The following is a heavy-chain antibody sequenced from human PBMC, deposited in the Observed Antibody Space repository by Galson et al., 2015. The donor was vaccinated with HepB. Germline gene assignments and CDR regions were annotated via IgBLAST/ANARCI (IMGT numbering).Heavy chain of an antibody. CDR3: AREGHSSSSGSFDY. Sequence: SLRLSCAASGFTFSSYSMNWVRQAPGKGLEWVSSISSSSSYIYYADSVKGRFTISRDNAKNLLYLQMNSLRAEDTAVYYCAREGHSSSSGSFDYWGQGTLVTVSS. D-gene: IGHD6-6*01. V-gene: IGHV3-21*01. CDR1: GFTFSSYS. CDR2: ISSSSSYI. J-gene: IGHJ4*02.